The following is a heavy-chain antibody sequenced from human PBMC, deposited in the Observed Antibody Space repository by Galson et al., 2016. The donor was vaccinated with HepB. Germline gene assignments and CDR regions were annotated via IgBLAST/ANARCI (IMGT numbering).Heavy chain of an antibody. J-gene: IGHJ5*02. V-gene: IGHV6-1*01. Sequence: CAISGDSVSSTSVGWNWIRQSPSRGLEWPGRTYYRLLGFNDYAISVKSRITIKADTSKNQFFLRLSSVTPDDTAVNFCARDRGSGWNNWFDPWGQGTLVTVSS. CDR1: GDSVSSTSVG. CDR3: ARDRGSGWNNWFDP. CDR2: TYYRLLGFN. D-gene: IGHD6-19*01.